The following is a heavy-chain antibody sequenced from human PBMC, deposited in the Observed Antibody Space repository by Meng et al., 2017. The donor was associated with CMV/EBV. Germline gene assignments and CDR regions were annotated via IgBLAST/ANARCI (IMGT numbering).Heavy chain of an antibody. CDR3: AKGGQYPLGTDYYYYGMDV. V-gene: IGHV4-59*01. D-gene: IGHD2-2*01. CDR2: IYYSGST. Sequence: SETLSLTCTVSGGSISSYYWSWIRQPPGKGLEWIGYIYYSGSTNYNPSLKSRVTISVDTSKNQFSLKLSSVTAADTAVYYCAKGGQYPLGTDYYYYGMDVWGQGTTVTVSS. CDR1: GGSISSYY. J-gene: IGHJ6*02.